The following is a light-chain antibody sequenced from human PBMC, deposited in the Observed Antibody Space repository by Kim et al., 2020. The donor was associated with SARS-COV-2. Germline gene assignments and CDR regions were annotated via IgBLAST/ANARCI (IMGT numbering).Light chain of an antibody. CDR3: QQYNNWPPWT. CDR2: SAS. CDR1: QSVSSN. Sequence: DIVMTQSPATLSMSPGERATLSCRASQSVSSNLAWYQQKPGQAPRLLIYSASTKATGIPARFSGSGSGTEFTLTISSLQSEDFAIYYCQQYNNWPPWTFGQGTKVDIK. V-gene: IGKV3-15*01. J-gene: IGKJ1*01.